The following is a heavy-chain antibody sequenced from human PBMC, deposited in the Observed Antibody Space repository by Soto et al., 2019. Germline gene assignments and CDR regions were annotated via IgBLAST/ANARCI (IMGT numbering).Heavy chain of an antibody. CDR3: ARGGYFDSSNYLAY. CDR1: GYTFTSYG. Sequence: ASVKASCKASGYTFTSYGINWVRQDPGRGLEWMGWINPGNGNTKYSQQFQGRVIIDRDTSASTAYMELSSLRSEDTAVYYCARGGYFDSSNYLAYWGLGTLVTVSS. J-gene: IGHJ4*02. CDR2: INPGNGNT. D-gene: IGHD3-22*01. V-gene: IGHV1-3*01.